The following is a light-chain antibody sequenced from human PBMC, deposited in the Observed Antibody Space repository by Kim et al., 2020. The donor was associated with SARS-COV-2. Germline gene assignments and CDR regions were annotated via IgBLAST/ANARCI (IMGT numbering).Light chain of an antibody. CDR2: DAS. J-gene: IGKJ2*01. Sequence: SASVGDRVTITCRASQSISSWLAWYQQKPGKAPKLLIYDASSLESGVPSRFSGSGSGTEFTLTISSLQPDDFATYYCQQHNSYSQTFGQGTKLEI. CDR1: QSISSW. CDR3: QQHNSYSQT. V-gene: IGKV1-5*01.